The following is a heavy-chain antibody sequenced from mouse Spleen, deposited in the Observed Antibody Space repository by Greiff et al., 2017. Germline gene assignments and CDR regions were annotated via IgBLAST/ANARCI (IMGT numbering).Heavy chain of an antibody. J-gene: IGHJ4*01. CDR2: IYPGDGDT. Sequence: QVQLQQSGPELVKPGASVKISCKASGYAFSSSWMNWVKQRPGKGLEWIGRIYPGDGDTNYNGKFKGKATLTADKSSSTAYMQLSSLTSEDSAVYFCARSDYYDGWEAMDYWGQGTSVTVSS. CDR1: GYAFSSSW. D-gene: IGHD1-1*01. V-gene: IGHV1-82*01. CDR3: ARSDYYDGWEAMDY.